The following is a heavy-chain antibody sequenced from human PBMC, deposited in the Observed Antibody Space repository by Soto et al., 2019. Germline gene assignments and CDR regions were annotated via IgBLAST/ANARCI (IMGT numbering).Heavy chain of an antibody. CDR1: GFTFSSYG. CDR2: ISYDGSNK. D-gene: IGHD6-19*01. J-gene: IGHJ5*02. CDR3: AKDRDSSGWYLDWFAP. V-gene: IGHV3-30*18. Sequence: QVQLVESGGGVVQPGRSLRLSCAASGFTFSSYGMHWVRQAPGKGLEWVAVISYDGSNKYYADSVKGRFTISRDNSKNTLYLQMNSLRAEYTAVYYCAKDRDSSGWYLDWFAPWGQGTLVTVSS.